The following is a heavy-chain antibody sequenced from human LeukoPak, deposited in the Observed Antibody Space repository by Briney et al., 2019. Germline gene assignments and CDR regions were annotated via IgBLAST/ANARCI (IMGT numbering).Heavy chain of an antibody. CDR1: GFTFSSYG. Sequence: PGGSLRLSCAASGFTFSSYGMHWVRQAPGKGLEWVAVIWYDGSNKYYEDSVKGRFTISRDNSKNTLYLQMNSLRAEDTAVYYCAKEDEYYYDSSGYSYFDYWGQGTLVTVSS. J-gene: IGHJ4*02. CDR3: AKEDEYYYDSSGYSYFDY. D-gene: IGHD3-22*01. CDR2: IWYDGSNK. V-gene: IGHV3-33*06.